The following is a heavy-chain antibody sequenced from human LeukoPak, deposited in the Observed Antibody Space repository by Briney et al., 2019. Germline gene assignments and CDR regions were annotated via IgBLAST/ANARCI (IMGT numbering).Heavy chain of an antibody. CDR1: GGSISSYY. CDR3: ARHGRMATISTYFDY. D-gene: IGHD5-24*01. J-gene: IGHJ4*02. Sequence: SETLSLTCTVSGGSISSYYWSWIRQPPGKGLEWIGYIYYTGSTSYNPSLKSRVTISVDMSKNQFSLKLSSVTAADTAVYYCARHGRMATISTYFDYWGQGTLVTVSS. V-gene: IGHV4-59*08. CDR2: IYYTGST.